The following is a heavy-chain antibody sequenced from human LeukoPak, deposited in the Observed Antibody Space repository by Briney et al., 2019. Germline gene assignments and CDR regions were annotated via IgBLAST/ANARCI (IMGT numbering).Heavy chain of an antibody. CDR1: GFTFSSYS. CDR3: AELGITMIGGV. V-gene: IGHV3-21*01. D-gene: IGHD3-10*02. Sequence: GGSLRLSCAASGFTFSSYSMNWVRQAPGKGLEWVSSISSSSSSTNNADSVNGRFTISRDNAKNSLYLQMNSLRAEDTAVYYCAELGITMIGGVWGKGTTVTISS. J-gene: IGHJ6*04. CDR2: ISSSSSST.